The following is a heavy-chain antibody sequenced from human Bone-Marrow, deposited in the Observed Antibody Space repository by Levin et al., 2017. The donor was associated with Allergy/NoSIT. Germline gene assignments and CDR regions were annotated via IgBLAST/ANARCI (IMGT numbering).Heavy chain of an antibody. CDR1: GFTFSNHW. CDR3: TRDHLWAFEM. CDR2: IKEDGSEK. Sequence: GGSLRLSCAASGFTFSNHWMRWVRQAPGKGLEWVADIKEDGSEKYYVDSVKGRFTISRDNAKNSLSLQMNSLRAEDTAVYYCTRDHLWAFEMWGQGTMVTVSS. J-gene: IGHJ3*02. V-gene: IGHV3-7*01. D-gene: IGHD3-3*02.